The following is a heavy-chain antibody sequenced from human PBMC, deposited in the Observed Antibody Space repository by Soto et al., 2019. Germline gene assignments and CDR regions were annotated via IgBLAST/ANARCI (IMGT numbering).Heavy chain of an antibody. CDR3: ARGLRFLEWLWELYVDY. Sequence: TCSSYSMNWVRQAPGKGLEWVSSISSSSSYIYYADSVKGRFTISRDNAKNSLYLQMNSLRAEDTAVYYCARGLRFLEWLWELYVDYWGQGTLVTVSS. V-gene: IGHV3-21*01. CDR1: TCSSYS. CDR2: ISSSSSYI. J-gene: IGHJ4*02. D-gene: IGHD3-3*01.